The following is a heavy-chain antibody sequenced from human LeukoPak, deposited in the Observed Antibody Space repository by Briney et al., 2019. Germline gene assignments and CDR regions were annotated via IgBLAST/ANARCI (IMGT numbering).Heavy chain of an antibody. CDR3: AGGVVPDAFDI. D-gene: IGHD2-15*01. V-gene: IGHV3-53*01. J-gene: IGHJ3*02. CDR2: IYSGGST. CDR1: GLTVSGNY. Sequence: AGSLRLSCAASGLTVSGNYMSWVRQAPGKGLEWVSVIYSGGSTYYADSVKGRFTISRDNSKNTLYLQMNSLRADDTAVYWCAGGVVPDAFDIWGQGTMVTVSS.